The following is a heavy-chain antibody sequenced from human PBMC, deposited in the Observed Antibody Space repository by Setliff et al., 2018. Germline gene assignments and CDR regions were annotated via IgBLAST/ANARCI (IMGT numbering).Heavy chain of an antibody. V-gene: IGHV4-38-2*01. CDR2: ILFSGDT. CDR1: GYSISSGFS. J-gene: IGHJ4*01. Sequence: PSETLSLTCAVSGYSISSGFSWVWSRHAPGKGLEWIGRILFSGDTYYNPSLNSRVTXSADTSKNQFSLNLSSVTAADTAVYYCRFWXXXLKNDFWGHGTLVTVSS. CDR3: RFWXXXLKNDF.